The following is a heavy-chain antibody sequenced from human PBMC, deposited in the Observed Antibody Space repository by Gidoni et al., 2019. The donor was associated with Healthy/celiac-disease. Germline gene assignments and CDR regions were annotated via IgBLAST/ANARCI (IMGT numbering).Heavy chain of an antibody. CDR3: AKESIAGVAPTFVNGFDV. V-gene: IGHV5-51*01. J-gene: IGHJ3*01. D-gene: IGHD3-3*01. CDR2: IYPGDSDT. CDR1: GYSFTSYW. Sequence: EVQLVQSGAEVKKPGESLKLSCKGSGYSFTSYWIGWVRQMPGKGLEWMGIIYPGDSDTRYSPSFQGQVTISADKSISTAYLQWTSLKASDSAMYYCAKESIAGVAPTFVNGFDVWGQGTMVTVSS.